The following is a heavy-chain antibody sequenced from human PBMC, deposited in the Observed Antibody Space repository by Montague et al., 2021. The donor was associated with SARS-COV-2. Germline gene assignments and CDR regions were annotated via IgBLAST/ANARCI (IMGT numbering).Heavy chain of an antibody. CDR2: IYHSGTT. CDR1: GGSIRRSY. J-gene: IGHJ6*02. Sequence: SQTLSLTCSVSGGSIRRSYWTWIRQAPEKGLEWIGYIYHSGTTKYNPALQSRVTISVDTAKNQFSLNLTSVTAADTAVYYCARVSSTALRGGIKTSGYYALDVWGHGTTVRVSS. D-gene: IGHD3-10*01. V-gene: IGHV4-4*09. CDR3: ARVSSTALRGGIKTSGYYALDV.